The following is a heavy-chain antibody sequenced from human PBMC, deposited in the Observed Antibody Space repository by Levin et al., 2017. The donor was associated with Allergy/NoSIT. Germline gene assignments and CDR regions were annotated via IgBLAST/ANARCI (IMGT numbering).Heavy chain of an antibody. J-gene: IGHJ3*02. CDR1: GGSISGYY. CDR2: IYNSATT. CDR3: ARLGPPASYAFDI. Sequence: SQTLSLTCTVSGGSISGYYWSWIRQPPGKELEWIAYIYNSATTNYSPSLKSRLSISVDTSRNQISLKLSSVTAADTAVYYCARLGPPASYAFDIWGQGTMVTVSS. D-gene: IGHD3/OR15-3a*01. V-gene: IGHV4-59*01.